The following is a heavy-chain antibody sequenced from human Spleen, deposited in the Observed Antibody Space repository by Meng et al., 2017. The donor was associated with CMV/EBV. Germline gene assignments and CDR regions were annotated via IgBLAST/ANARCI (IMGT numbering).Heavy chain of an antibody. CDR2: ITWDGGNT. CDR3: AKGPVRGYYYEYFDS. CDR1: GFTFDDYT. V-gene: IGHV3-43*01. Sequence: SGFTFDDYTMHWVRQAPGKGLEWVSFITWDGGNTYYADSVKGRFTISRDNSDNSLYLQIHTLRTEDTALYYCAKGPVRGYYYEYFDSWGQGTLVTVSS. D-gene: IGHD3-22*01. J-gene: IGHJ4*02.